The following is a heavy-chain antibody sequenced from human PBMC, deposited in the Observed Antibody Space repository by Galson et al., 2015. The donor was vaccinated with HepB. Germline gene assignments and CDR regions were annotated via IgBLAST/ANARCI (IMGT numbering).Heavy chain of an antibody. Sequence: SVKVSCRATGYTFTSCGFSWVRQAPGQGLEWMGWISAYNGDTDYAQKFQGRMTMTTDISTSTVYMELGSLKYDDTAVYYCARDPRVAVAGQFYSVDYWGQGTLGTVSS. V-gene: IGHV1-18*01. J-gene: IGHJ4*02. CDR1: GYTFTSCG. CDR2: ISAYNGDT. D-gene: IGHD6-19*01. CDR3: ARDPRVAVAGQFYSVDY.